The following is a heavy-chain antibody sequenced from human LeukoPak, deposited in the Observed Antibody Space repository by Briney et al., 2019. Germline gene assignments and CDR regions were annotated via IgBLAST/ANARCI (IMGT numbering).Heavy chain of an antibody. V-gene: IGHV3-21*01. J-gene: IGHJ3*02. CDR3: ARDRHSSTYDAFDI. D-gene: IGHD6-13*01. CDR2: ISSSSSYI. CDR1: GFTFSGYA. Sequence: GGSLRLSCEASGFTFSGYAVSWVRQAPGKGLEWVSSISSSSSYIYYADSVKGRFTLSRDNAKNSLYLQMNSLRAEDTAVYYCARDRHSSTYDAFDIWGQGTMVTVSS.